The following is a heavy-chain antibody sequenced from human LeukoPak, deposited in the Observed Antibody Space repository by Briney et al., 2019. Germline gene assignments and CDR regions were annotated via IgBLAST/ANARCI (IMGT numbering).Heavy chain of an antibody. CDR3: AKEGNSGWVPKY. Sequence: ASVNVSCKASGYTFTSYYIHWVRQAPGQGLEWMGMINPSGATTTYAQNFQGRVTMTRDTSTRTAYMELSSLRSEDTAVYYCAKEGNSGWVPKYWGQGTLVTDSS. CDR2: INPSGATT. CDR1: GYTFTSYY. V-gene: IGHV1-46*01. J-gene: IGHJ4*02. D-gene: IGHD6-19*01.